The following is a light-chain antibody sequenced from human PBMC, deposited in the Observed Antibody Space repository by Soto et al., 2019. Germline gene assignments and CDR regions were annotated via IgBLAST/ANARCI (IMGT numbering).Light chain of an antibody. Sequence: QSVLTQPRSVSGSPGQSVTISCTGTSSDVGGYGYVSWYQHHPGKAPKLMIYDVTKRPSGVPDRFSGSKSGNTASLTISGLQAEDEADYYCCSYSGSSLAVFGGGTKLTVL. J-gene: IGLJ2*01. CDR2: DVT. CDR1: SSDVGGYGY. V-gene: IGLV2-11*01. CDR3: CSYSGSSLAV.